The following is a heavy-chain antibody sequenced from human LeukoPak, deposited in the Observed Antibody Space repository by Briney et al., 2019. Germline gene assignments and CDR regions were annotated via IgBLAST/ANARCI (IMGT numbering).Heavy chain of an antibody. CDR1: GFTFSNYA. CDR2: ISGSGGST. J-gene: IGHJ4*02. CDR3: AKGARYCSGGSCFDEYYFDY. V-gene: IGHV3-23*01. D-gene: IGHD2-15*01. Sequence: GGSLRLSCAASGFTFSNYAMSWVRQAPGKGLEWVSGISGSGGSTYYADSVKGRFTISRDNSKNTLYLQMNSLRAEDTVVYFCAKGARYCSGGSCFDEYYFDYWGQGTLVTVSS.